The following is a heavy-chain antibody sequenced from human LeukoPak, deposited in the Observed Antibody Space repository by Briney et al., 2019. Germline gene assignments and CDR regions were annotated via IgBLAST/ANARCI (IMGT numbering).Heavy chain of an antibody. Sequence: GGSLRLSCAASGFSFSRYNMNWVRQAPGKGLEWVSSISSSPSYIYHADSVKGRFTISRDDAKNSLYLQMNSLRAEDTAVYYCARGNLWFGELVYWGQGTLVTVSS. CDR1: GFSFSRYN. D-gene: IGHD3-10*01. V-gene: IGHV3-21*01. CDR2: ISSSPSYI. CDR3: ARGNLWFGELVY. J-gene: IGHJ4*02.